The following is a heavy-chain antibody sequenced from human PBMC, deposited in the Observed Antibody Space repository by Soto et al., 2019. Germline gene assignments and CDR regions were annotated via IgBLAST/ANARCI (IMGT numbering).Heavy chain of an antibody. J-gene: IGHJ3*02. D-gene: IGHD6-6*01. CDR1: GGSISNYY. Sequence: QVQLQESGPGLVKTSETLSLTCSVSGGSISNYYWSWIRQPPGKGLEWIGYIYYSGNTNYNPSLMSRVTISIDTSKTQFSLTLTSVTAADTAIYYCARVRYVSSSAAFDIWGQGTVALVSS. V-gene: IGHV4-59*01. CDR2: IYYSGNT. CDR3: ARVRYVSSSAAFDI.